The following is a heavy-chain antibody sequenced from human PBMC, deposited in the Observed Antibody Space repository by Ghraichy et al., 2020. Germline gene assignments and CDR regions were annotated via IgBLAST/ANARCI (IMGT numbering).Heavy chain of an antibody. D-gene: IGHD1-14*01. Sequence: GGSLRLSCAASGFTVSSKYMGWVRQAQGKGLEWVSVVYTNGNTYYADAVKGRFIISRDNSKSTLYLQMNSLTAEDTAMYYCTRGTESATAPDYWGQGTLVTVSS. J-gene: IGHJ4*02. CDR1: GFTVSSKY. CDR3: TRGTESATAPDY. V-gene: IGHV3-53*01. CDR2: VYTNGNT.